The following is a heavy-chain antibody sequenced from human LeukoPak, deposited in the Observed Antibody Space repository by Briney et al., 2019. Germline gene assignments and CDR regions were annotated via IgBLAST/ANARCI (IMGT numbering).Heavy chain of an antibody. CDR3: SSGLSEGAY. D-gene: IGHD3-16*01. Sequence: GASVKVSCKASGYTLTDYYMHWVRQAPRQALEWMGWINPNSGDTDYSQKFRGRVTMARDTSISTAYMDLNRLTSDDTAVYYCSSGLSEGAYWGQGTLVTVSS. CDR1: GYTLTDYY. J-gene: IGHJ4*02. V-gene: IGHV1-2*02. CDR2: INPNSGDT.